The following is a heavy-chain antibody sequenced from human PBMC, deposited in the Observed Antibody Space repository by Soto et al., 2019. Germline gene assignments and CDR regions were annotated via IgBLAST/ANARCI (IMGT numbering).Heavy chain of an antibody. CDR3: ARDLDAFDT. J-gene: IGHJ3*02. Sequence: EVQLVQSGGGLVQPGGSLRLSCAGYGVTVTSNYMNWVRQAPGKGLEWVSVIYSGENAYYADSVAGRFTISRDNSKNTLYLQMNSLRVEYTAVYYCARDLDAFDTWGQGTTVIVSS. V-gene: IGHV3-53*01. CDR1: GVTVTSNY. CDR2: IYSGENA.